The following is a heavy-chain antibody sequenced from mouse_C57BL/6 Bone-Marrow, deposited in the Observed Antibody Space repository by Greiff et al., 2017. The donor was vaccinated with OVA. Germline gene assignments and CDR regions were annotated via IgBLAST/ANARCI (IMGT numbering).Heavy chain of an antibody. J-gene: IGHJ4*01. CDR3: ASHYDAMDY. CDR1: GYAFSSSW. CDR2: IYPGDGDT. Sequence: QVQLQQSGPELVKPGASVKISCKASGYAFSSSWMNWVKQRPGKGLEWIGRIYPGDGDTNYNGKFKGKATLTADKSSSTAYMQLSSLTSEDSAVYFCASHYDAMDYWGQGTSVTVSS. V-gene: IGHV1-82*01.